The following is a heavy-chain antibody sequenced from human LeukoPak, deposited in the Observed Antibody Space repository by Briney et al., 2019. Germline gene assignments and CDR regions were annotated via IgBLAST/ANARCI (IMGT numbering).Heavy chain of an antibody. V-gene: IGHV6-1*01. Sequence: SQTLSLTCAISGDSVSSKNGAWNWIRQSPSRGLQWLGRTYYRSKWYDEYADSVKGRITISPDTSKNQFSLHVYSVTPEDTAVYYCARDLGTSGWYTFDFWGQGTLVTVSS. CDR3: ARDLGTSGWYTFDF. D-gene: IGHD6-19*01. CDR2: TYYRSKWYD. J-gene: IGHJ5*01. CDR1: GDSVSSKNGA.